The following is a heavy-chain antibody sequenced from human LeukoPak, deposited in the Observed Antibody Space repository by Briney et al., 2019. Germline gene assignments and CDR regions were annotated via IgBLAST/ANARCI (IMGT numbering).Heavy chain of an antibody. CDR2: INTNTGNP. Sequence: ASVTVSCKASGGTFSSSAISWVRQAPGQGLEWMGWINTNTGNPTYAQGFTGRFVFSLDTSVSTAYLQISSLKAEDTAVYYCARHPDYYYGSGSHFDYWGQGTLVTVSS. CDR3: ARHPDYYYGSGSHFDY. V-gene: IGHV7-4-1*02. CDR1: GGTFSSSA. D-gene: IGHD3-10*01. J-gene: IGHJ4*02.